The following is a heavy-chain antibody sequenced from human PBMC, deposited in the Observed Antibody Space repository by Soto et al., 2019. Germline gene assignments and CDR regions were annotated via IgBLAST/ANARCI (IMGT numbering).Heavy chain of an antibody. V-gene: IGHV1-46*03. CDR3: ARAGNAYYHYYMDV. CDR1: GYTFTSCY. J-gene: IGHJ6*03. Sequence: QVQLVQSGAEVKKPGASVKVSCKASGYTFTSCYMHWVRQAPGQGLEWEGIINPTDGSATYAQRFRGRVTMTRDTSTSTVYVELSSLRSDDTAVYFCARAGNAYYHYYMDVWGKGTTVTVSS. D-gene: IGHD1-1*01. CDR2: INPTDGSA.